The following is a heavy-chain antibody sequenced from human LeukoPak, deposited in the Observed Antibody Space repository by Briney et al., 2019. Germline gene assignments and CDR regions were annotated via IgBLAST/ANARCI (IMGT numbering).Heavy chain of an antibody. D-gene: IGHD2-2*01. CDR2: INPNSGGT. J-gene: IGHJ1*01. CDR1: GYTFTGYY. V-gene: IGHV1-2*02. CDR3: ARPHWCSSTSCAEYFQH. Sequence: GASVKVSCKASGYTFTGYYMHWVRQAPGQGLEWMGWINPNSGGTNYAQKFQGRVTMTRVTSISTAYMELSRLRSDDTAVYYCARPHWCSSTSCAEYFQHWGQGTLVTVSS.